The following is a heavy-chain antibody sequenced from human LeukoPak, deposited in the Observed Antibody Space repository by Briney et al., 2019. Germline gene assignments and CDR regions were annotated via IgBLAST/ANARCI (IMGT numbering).Heavy chain of an antibody. CDR1: GYTSTYND. D-gene: IGHD2-15*01. V-gene: IGHV1-8*01. Sequence: ASVKVSCKASGYTSTYNDINWVRQATGQGLEWMGWMNPGTANTGYSQKFQGRLAMTADTSINTAYMELSGLTSEDTAVYYCARGRAAADWGQGTLVTVSS. J-gene: IGHJ4*02. CDR3: ARGRAAAD. CDR2: MNPGTANT.